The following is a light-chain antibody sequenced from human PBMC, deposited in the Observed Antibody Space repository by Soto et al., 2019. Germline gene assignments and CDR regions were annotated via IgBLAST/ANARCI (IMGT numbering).Light chain of an antibody. Sequence: IVLTQSPGLLSLSPGERATLSCRASQSIPTNYLAWYQQRPGHVPRLVIFSTSKRATGIPDRFSGSGSGTDFTLTISRLEADDFAVYYCQHYASSPQTFGQGTKVDIK. CDR2: STS. CDR3: QHYASSPQT. CDR1: QSIPTNY. V-gene: IGKV3-20*01. J-gene: IGKJ1*01.